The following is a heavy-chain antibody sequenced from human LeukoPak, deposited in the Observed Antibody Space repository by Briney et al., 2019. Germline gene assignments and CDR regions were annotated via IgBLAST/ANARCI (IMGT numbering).Heavy chain of an antibody. J-gene: IGHJ4*02. CDR1: GFTFSSYA. D-gene: IGHD2-2*01. V-gene: IGHV3-30*01. CDR3: ARGYGVVPAAYFDY. Sequence: GRSLRLSCAASGFTFSSYAMHWVRQAPGKGLEWVAVISYDGSNKYYADSVKGRFTIYRDNSKNTLYLQMNGLRAEDTAVYYCARGYGVVPAAYFDYWGQGTLVTVSS. CDR2: ISYDGSNK.